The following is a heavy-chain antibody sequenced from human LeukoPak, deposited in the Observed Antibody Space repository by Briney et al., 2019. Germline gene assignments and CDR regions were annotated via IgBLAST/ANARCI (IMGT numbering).Heavy chain of an antibody. CDR2: ISGSGGST. CDR1: GFTFSSYA. CDR3: AKLLDSSGYYWEN. Sequence: PGGSLRLSCAASGFTFSSYAMSWVRQAPGKGLEWVSAISGSGGSTYYADSVKGRFTISRDNSKNTLYLQMYSLRAEDTAVYYCAKLLDSSGYYWENWGQGTLVTVSS. D-gene: IGHD3-22*01. V-gene: IGHV3-23*01. J-gene: IGHJ4*02.